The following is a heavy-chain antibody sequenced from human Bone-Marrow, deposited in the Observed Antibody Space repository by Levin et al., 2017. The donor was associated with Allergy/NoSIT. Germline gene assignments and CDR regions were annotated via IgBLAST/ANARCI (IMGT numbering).Heavy chain of an antibody. CDR1: GYTFTNYD. CDR2: MNPNSGDI. Sequence: GESLKISCKASGYTFTNYDINWVRQATGQGLEWMGWMNPNSGDIGYAQKFQGRVTMTRNTSIRTAYMELSSLTSEDTAVYYCGRGSGGGWGTSFGVHYYFYYYGVDVWGQGTTVTVSS. D-gene: IGHD3-3*01. CDR3: GRGSGGGWGTSFGVHYYFYYYGVDV. V-gene: IGHV1-8*01. J-gene: IGHJ6*02.